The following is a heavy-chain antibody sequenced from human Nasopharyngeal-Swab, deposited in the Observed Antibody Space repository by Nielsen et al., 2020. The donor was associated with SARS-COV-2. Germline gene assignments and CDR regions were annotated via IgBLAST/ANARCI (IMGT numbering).Heavy chain of an antibody. D-gene: IGHD3-3*01. J-gene: IGHJ5*02. CDR1: GGTFSGYY. Sequence: SETLSLTCALYGGTFSGYYWTWIRQPPGKGPEWIGEIHQGGNTNYNPSLQSRITISIDTSKKQFSLKLSSMTAADTGVYYCARGLVTHHDYWSGYRPRPWGQGTLVTVSS. V-gene: IGHV4-34*01. CDR3: ARGLVTHHDYWSGYRPRP. CDR2: IHQGGNT.